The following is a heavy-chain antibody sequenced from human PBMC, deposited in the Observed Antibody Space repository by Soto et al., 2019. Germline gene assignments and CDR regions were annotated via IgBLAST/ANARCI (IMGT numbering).Heavy chain of an antibody. CDR1: GFTFSSYG. V-gene: IGHV3-30*18. CDR2: ISYDGSNK. J-gene: IGHJ6*02. Sequence: QVQLVESGGGVVQPGRSLRLSCAASGFTFSSYGMHWVRQAPGKGLEWVAVISYDGSNKYYADSVKGRFTISRDNSKNTLYLQMNSLRAEDTAVHYCAKDEVLVVVVARDYYGMDVWGQGTTVTVSS. CDR3: AKDEVLVVVVARDYYGMDV. D-gene: IGHD2-15*01.